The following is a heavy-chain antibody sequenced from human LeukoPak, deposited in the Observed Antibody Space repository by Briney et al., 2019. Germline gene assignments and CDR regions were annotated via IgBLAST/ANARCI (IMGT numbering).Heavy chain of an antibody. D-gene: IGHD2-21*01. CDR2: MNPNSGNT. Sequence: ASVKVSCKASGYTFTSYDINWVRQATGQGLEWMGWMNPNSGNTGYAQKFQGRVTMTRNTSISTAYMELSSLRSEDTAVYYCARGFPILGFFDYWGQGTLVTVSS. V-gene: IGHV1-8*01. CDR3: ARGFPILGFFDY. J-gene: IGHJ4*02. CDR1: GYTFTSYD.